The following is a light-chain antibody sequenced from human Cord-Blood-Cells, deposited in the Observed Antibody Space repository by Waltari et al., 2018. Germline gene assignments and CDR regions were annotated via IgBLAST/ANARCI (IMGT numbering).Light chain of an antibody. V-gene: IGLV2-8*01. Sequence: QSALTQPPSASGSPGQSVTISCTGTSSDVGGYNYVSRYQQHPAKPPKHMIYEVSKRPSGVPDRFSGSKSGNTASLTVSGLQAEDEADYYCSSYAGSNNLVFGGGTKLTVL. CDR3: SSYAGSNNLV. J-gene: IGLJ2*01. CDR1: SSDVGGYNY. CDR2: EVS.